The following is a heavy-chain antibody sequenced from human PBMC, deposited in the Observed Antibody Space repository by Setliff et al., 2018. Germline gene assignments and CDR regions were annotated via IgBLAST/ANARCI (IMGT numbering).Heavy chain of an antibody. J-gene: IGHJ6*03. CDR3: ARGFYYYYYYYMDV. CDR1: GGSISSHY. Sequence: PSETLSLTCTVSGGSISSHYWSWIRQPPGKGLEWIGYIYYSGSTYYNPSPKSRVTISVDTSKNQFSLKLSSVTAADTAVYYCARGFYYYYYYYMDVWGKGTTVTVSS. CDR2: IYYSGST. V-gene: IGHV4-59*08.